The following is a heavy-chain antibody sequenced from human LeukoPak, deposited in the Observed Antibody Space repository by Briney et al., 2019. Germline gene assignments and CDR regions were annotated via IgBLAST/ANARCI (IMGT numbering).Heavy chain of an antibody. D-gene: IGHD5-18*01. CDR3: AREGYSYDFWSSEEYYFDY. J-gene: IGHJ4*02. Sequence: SQTLSLTCAISGGSVSSNSAAWNWIRQSPSRGVEWLGRTYYRSKWYNDYAVSVKSRITINPDTSKNQFSLQLNSVTPEDTAVYYCAREGYSYDFWSSEEYYFDYWGQGTLVTVSS. CDR2: TYYRSKWYN. CDR1: GGSVSSNSAA. V-gene: IGHV6-1*01.